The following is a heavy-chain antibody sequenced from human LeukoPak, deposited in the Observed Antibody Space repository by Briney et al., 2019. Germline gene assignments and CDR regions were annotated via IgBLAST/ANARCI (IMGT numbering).Heavy chain of an antibody. J-gene: IGHJ4*02. CDR2: IFPSGGEI. Sequence: GGSLRLSCAASGFTFSTFATIWVRQPPGKGLEWVSSIFPSGGEIHYADSVRGRFTISRDNAKNSLYLQMNSLKAEDTAVYYCARVHYFYGGNSEVYFDYWGQGTLVTVSS. CDR3: ARVHYFYGGNSEVYFDY. D-gene: IGHD4-23*01. CDR1: GFTFSTFA. V-gene: IGHV3-21*01.